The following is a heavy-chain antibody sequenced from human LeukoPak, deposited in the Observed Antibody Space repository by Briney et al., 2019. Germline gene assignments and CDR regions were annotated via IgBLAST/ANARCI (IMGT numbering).Heavy chain of an antibody. D-gene: IGHD2-15*01. CDR3: ARRRYCSGGSCYSRYSYYYYYMDV. Sequence: SETLSLTCAVYGGSFSGYYWSWIRQPPGKGLEWIGEINHSGSTNYNPSLKSRVTISVDTSKNQFSLKLSSVTAADTAVYYCARRRYCSGGSCYSRYSYYYYYMDVWGKGTTVTISS. CDR2: INHSGST. CDR1: GGSFSGYY. J-gene: IGHJ6*03. V-gene: IGHV4-34*01.